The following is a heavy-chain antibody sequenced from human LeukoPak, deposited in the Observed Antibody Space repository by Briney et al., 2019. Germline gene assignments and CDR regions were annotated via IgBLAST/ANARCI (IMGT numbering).Heavy chain of an antibody. CDR2: IWYDGSNK. CDR1: GFTFSSYG. D-gene: IGHD3-22*01. CDR3: AVAGSSGYFDY. J-gene: IGHJ4*02. Sequence: GGSLRLSCAASGFTFSSYGMHWVRQAPGKGLEWVAVIWYDGSNKYYADSVKGRFTISRDNSKNTLYLQMNSLRAEDTAVYYCAVAGSSGYFDYWGQGTLVTVPS. V-gene: IGHV3-33*01.